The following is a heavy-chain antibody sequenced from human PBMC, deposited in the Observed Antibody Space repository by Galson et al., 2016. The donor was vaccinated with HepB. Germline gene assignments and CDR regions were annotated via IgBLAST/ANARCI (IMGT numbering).Heavy chain of an antibody. V-gene: IGHV3-30*04. CDR3: ARDADIVKVPASIRADY. D-gene: IGHD2-2*02. J-gene: IGHJ4*02. Sequence: LRLSCAASGLTFRSYAMHWVRQAPGKGLEWVAVISYDGSNKYYADSVKGRFTISRDHSKNTLYLQMNSLRAEDTAVYYCARDADIVKVPASIRADYWGQGTLVTVSS. CDR1: GLTFRSYA. CDR2: ISYDGSNK.